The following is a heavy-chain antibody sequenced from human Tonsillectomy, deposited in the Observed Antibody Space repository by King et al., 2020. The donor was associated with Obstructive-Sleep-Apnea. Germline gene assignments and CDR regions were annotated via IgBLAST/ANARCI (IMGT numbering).Heavy chain of an antibody. CDR1: GYTFTSYD. D-gene: IGHD3-10*01. Sequence: QVQLVESGAEVKKPGASVKVSCKASGYTFTSYDINWVRQATGQGLEWMGWMNPNRGNTGYAQKFQGRVTMTRNTSISTAYMELSSLRSEDTAVYYCAREDYGSGSYYYSLKKSLTPYYYYSMDVWGQGTTVTVSS. CDR2: MNPNRGNT. V-gene: IGHV1-8*01. CDR3: AREDYGSGSYYYSLKKSLTPYYYYSMDV. J-gene: IGHJ6*02.